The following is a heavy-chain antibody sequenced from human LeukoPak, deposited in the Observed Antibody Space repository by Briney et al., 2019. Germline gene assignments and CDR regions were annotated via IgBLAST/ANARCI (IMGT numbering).Heavy chain of an antibody. J-gene: IGHJ4*02. V-gene: IGHV3-23*01. Sequence: PGGSLRLSYVASGFTFSNYAMSWVRQAPGKGLEWVSSISDGGGGTYYADSVKGRFTISRDNSKNTLYLLMNSLRAEDTAIYYCANRGKYYFDYWGQGTLVTVSS. CDR3: ANRGKYYFDY. D-gene: IGHD3-10*01. CDR2: ISDGGGGT. CDR1: GFTFSNYA.